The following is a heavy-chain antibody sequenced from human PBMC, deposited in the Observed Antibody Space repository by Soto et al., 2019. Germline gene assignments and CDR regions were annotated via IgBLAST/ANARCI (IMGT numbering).Heavy chain of an antibody. CDR2: IHPSETT. D-gene: IGHD3-16*01. J-gene: IGHJ4*02. CDR3: ARGRDAYKGGNY. V-gene: IGHV4-34*01. Sequence: QVQLQQWGAGLLKPSETLSLTCAVYGGSFSGYYCTWIRHSPGKGLEWIGEIHPSETTNYNPSLNSRLTMSLDTSKTQFSLRLTSVTAADTAVYYCARGRDAYKGGNYWGQGTLVSVSS. CDR1: GGSFSGYY.